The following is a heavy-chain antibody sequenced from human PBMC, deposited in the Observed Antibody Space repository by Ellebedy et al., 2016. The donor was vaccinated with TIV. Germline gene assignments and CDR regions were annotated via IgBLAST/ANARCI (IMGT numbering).Heavy chain of an antibody. D-gene: IGHD6-6*01. V-gene: IGHV3-33*01. J-gene: IGHJ4*02. Sequence: GESLKISXAASGFTFGSYGMHWVRQAPGKGLEWVTYMWFDGTNIHYADSVKGRFTISRDNSKNTLYLQMNSLRAEDTAVYYCAREFQEYYFDYWGQGTLVTVSS. CDR1: GFTFGSYG. CDR3: AREFQEYYFDY. CDR2: MWFDGTNI.